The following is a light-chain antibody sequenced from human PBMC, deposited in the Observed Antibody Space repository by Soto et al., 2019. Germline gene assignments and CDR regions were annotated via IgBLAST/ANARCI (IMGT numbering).Light chain of an antibody. CDR1: QSVSSNY. J-gene: IGKJ1*01. CDR3: QQYHNSPLT. V-gene: IGKV3-20*01. Sequence: EIVLTQSPGTLSLSPGERATLSSRASQSVSSNYLAWYQQKPGQAPRVLIYGASSRTTGIPDRFSGSGSGTDFTLSISRLEPEDFAVYCCQQYHNSPLTFGQGTKVDIK. CDR2: GAS.